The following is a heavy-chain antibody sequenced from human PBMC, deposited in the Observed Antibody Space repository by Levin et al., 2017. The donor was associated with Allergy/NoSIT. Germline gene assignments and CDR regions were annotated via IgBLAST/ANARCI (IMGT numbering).Heavy chain of an antibody. CDR1: GYTFTSYY. V-gene: IGHV1-46*03. J-gene: IGHJ4*02. CDR2: INPSGGST. CDR3: ARDLQPSIAAVELYY. D-gene: IGHD6-13*01. Sequence: ASVKVSCKASGYTFTSYYMHWVRQAPGQGLEWMGIINPSGGSTSYAQKFQGRVTMTRDTSTSTVYMELSSLRSEDTAVYYCARDLQPSIAAVELYYWGQGTLVTVSS.